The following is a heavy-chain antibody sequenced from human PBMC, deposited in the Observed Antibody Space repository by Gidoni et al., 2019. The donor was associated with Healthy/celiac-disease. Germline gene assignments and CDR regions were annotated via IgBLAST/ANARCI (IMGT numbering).Heavy chain of an antibody. CDR3: ARTTVTYNWFDP. V-gene: IGHV1-69*02. D-gene: IGHD4-17*01. Sequence: QVQLVQSGAEVKKPGSSVKVSCKASGGPFSSYTISWVRQAPGQGLEWMGRIIPILGIANYAQKFQGRVTITADKSTSTAYMELSSLRSEDTAVYYCARTTVTYNWFDPWGQGTLVTVSS. CDR1: GGPFSSYT. CDR2: IIPILGIA. J-gene: IGHJ5*02.